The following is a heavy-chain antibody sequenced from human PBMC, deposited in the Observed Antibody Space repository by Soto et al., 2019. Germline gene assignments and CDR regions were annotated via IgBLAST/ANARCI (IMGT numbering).Heavy chain of an antibody. J-gene: IGHJ3*01. CDR2: IYWSGDE. CDR1: GFSFSTSGVG. D-gene: IGHD6-6*01. Sequence: QMTLKESGPTLVKPTQTLTLTCSFSGFSFSTSGVGVGWVRQPPGKALEWLALIYWSGDEHYRASLKSRLTITKDTSKNQVVLIMTNMDPVDTATYYCARGVATLPVFAFDVWDQGTTVTVSS. V-gene: IGHV2-5*01. CDR3: ARGVATLPVFAFDV.